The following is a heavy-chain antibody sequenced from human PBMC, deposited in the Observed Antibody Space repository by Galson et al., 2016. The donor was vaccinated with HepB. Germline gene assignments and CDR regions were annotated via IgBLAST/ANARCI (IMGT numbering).Heavy chain of an antibody. V-gene: IGHV3-23*01. J-gene: IGHJ5*02. D-gene: IGHD4-17*01. Sequence: SLRLSCAASGFTSGFTFSIYAMSWVRQAPGKGLEWVLGISGGGVGTNYADSVKGRFTISRDNSKNTLYLQMNSLRAEDTAVYYCAKHDYGDYEWFARWGQGTLVSVAS. CDR2: ISGGGVGT. CDR3: AKHDYGDYEWFAR. CDR1: GFTFSIYA.